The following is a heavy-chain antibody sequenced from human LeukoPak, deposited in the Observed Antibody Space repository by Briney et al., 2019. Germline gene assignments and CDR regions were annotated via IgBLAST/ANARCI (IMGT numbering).Heavy chain of an antibody. CDR1: GFTFNNYA. V-gene: IGHV3-23*03. CDR2: VYSGGST. J-gene: IGHJ4*02. CDR3: ARGYLREPFDS. D-gene: IGHD1-14*01. Sequence: PGGSLRLSCAASGFTFNNYAMSWARQAPGKGLEWVSVVYSGGSTHYADSVKGRFTISRDNSKNTLYLQMNRLRGEDTAVYYCARGYLREPFDSWGQGTLVIVSS.